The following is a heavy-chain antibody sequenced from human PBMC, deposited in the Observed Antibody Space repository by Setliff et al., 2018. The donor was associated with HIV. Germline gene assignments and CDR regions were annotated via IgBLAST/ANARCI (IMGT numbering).Heavy chain of an antibody. CDR2: IFNSGTT. V-gene: IGHV4-59*08. CDR3: ATYADRESNRFDP. CDR1: GDSISSCISTHY. Sequence: PSETLSLTCTVSGDSISSCISTHYCTWIRQPPGAGLEWIGYIFNSGTTNYNPYLKSRVTISLDTSKKQVSLKRSSVTAAATAVYYCATYADRESNRFDPWGQGILVTVSS. J-gene: IGHJ5*02. D-gene: IGHD3-10*01.